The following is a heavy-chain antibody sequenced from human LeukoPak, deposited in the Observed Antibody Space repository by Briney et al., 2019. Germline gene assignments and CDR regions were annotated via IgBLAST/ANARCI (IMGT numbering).Heavy chain of an antibody. D-gene: IGHD2-15*01. CDR3: AREGYGMDV. Sequence: GGSLRLSCAASGFTFSSYGMHWVRQAPGKGLEWVSVIHSGGSTYYAESVKGRFTISRDNSKNTLYLQMNSLRAEDTAVYYCAREGYGMDVWGQGTTVTVSS. V-gene: IGHV3-NL1*01. CDR1: GFTFSSYG. J-gene: IGHJ6*02. CDR2: IHSGGST.